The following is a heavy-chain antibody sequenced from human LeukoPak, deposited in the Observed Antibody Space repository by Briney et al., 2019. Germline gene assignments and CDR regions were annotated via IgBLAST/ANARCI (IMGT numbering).Heavy chain of an antibody. CDR1: GFTFSSYS. J-gene: IGHJ6*02. CDR2: ISSSSSYI. CDR3: ARGYSSGWYEPYYYYGMDV. D-gene: IGHD6-19*01. Sequence: GGSLRLSCAASGFTFSSYSMNWVRQAPGKGVEWVSSISSSSSYIYYADSVKGRFTISRDNAKNSLYLQMNSLRAEDRAVYYCARGYSSGWYEPYYYYGMDVWGQGTTVTVSS. V-gene: IGHV3-21*01.